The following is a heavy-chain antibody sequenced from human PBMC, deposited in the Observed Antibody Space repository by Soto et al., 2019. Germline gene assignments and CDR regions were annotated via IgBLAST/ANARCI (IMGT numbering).Heavy chain of an antibody. CDR2: IYYSGST. CDR3: ARERHSSGWYFNWLDP. J-gene: IGHJ5*02. D-gene: IGHD6-19*01. CDR1: GGSISSSSYY. Sequence: PSETLSLNCTVSGGSISSSSYYWGWIRQPPGKGLEWIGSIYYSGSTYYNPSLKSRVTISVDTSKNQFSLEVSSVIAADTAVYYCARERHSSGWYFNWLDPWGQGTLVTVSS. V-gene: IGHV4-39*02.